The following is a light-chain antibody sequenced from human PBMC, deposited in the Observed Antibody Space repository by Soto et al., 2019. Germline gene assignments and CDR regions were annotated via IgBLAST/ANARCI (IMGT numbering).Light chain of an antibody. CDR3: QQYDSYPLT. CDR2: KAS. J-gene: IGKJ4*01. CDR1: QSIGSW. V-gene: IGKV1-5*03. Sequence: DILMTQSPSTLSASVGDRVTITCRASQSIGSWLAWHQQEPGKAPKLLIYKASSLESGVPSRFSGSGSGSEVTLSISSLQPDDSATYYCQQYDSYPLTFGGGTKVEIK.